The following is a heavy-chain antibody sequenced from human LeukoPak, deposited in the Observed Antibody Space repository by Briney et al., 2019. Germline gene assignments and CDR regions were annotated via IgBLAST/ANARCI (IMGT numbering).Heavy chain of an antibody. CDR1: GFTFSNAW. D-gene: IGHD3-22*01. J-gene: IGHJ4*02. Sequence: GGSLRLSCAASGFTFSNAWMSWVRQAPGKGLEWVGRIKSKTDGGTTDYAAPVKGRFTISRDDSKNTPYLQMNSLKTEDTAVYYCTTGVVVLRAFFDYWGQGTLVTVSS. V-gene: IGHV3-15*01. CDR3: TTGVVVLRAFFDY. CDR2: IKSKTDGGTT.